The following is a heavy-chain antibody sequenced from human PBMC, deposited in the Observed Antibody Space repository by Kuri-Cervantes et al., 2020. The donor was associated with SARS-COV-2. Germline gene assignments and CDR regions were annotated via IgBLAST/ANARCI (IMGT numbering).Heavy chain of an antibody. CDR2: ISGSGGST. V-gene: IGHV3-23*01. Sequence: GGSLRLSCAASGFTFSSYAMSWVRQAPGKGLEWVSAISGSGGSTYYADSVKGRFTISRDNSKNTLYLQMNSLRADDTAVYYCARDASMGGFAPWGQGTLVTVSS. CDR1: GFTFSSYA. CDR3: ARDASMGGFAP. D-gene: IGHD5-12*01. J-gene: IGHJ5*02.